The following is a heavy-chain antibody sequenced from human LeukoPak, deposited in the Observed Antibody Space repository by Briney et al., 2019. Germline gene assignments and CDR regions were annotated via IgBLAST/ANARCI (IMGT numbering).Heavy chain of an antibody. J-gene: IGHJ4*02. D-gene: IGHD3-22*01. CDR2: ISSSSSYI. CDR1: GFTFSSYS. CDR3: AKDGRKRIPMTINEPKRPYYWDY. V-gene: IGHV3-21*04. Sequence: GGSLRLSCAASGFTFSSYSMNWVRQAPGKGLEWVSSISSSSSYIYYADSVKGRFTISRDNAKNSLYLQVNSLRAEDTAIYYCAKDGRKRIPMTINEPKRPYYWDYWGQGTLVTVSS.